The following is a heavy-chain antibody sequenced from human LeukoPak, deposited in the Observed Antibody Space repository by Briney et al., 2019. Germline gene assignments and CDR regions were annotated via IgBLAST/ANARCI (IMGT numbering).Heavy chain of an antibody. J-gene: IGHJ4*02. D-gene: IGHD2-21*01. CDR3: ARMTGGLWDY. CDR1: GFTFSTYW. CDR2: INQDGSEK. V-gene: IGHV3-7*05. Sequence: GGSLRLSCAASGFTFSTYWMSWLRQAPGKGLEWGANINQDGSEKYYVDSVEGRFTISRDNAKNSLYLQLNSLRAEDTAVYYCARMTGGLWDYWGQGTLVTVSS.